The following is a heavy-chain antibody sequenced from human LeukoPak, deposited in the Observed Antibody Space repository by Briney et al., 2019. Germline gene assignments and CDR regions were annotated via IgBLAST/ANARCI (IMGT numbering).Heavy chain of an antibody. CDR3: AKVICSSTSCPLDY. J-gene: IGHJ4*02. D-gene: IGHD2-2*01. Sequence: SPRLSCAASGFTFDDYAMHWVRQAPGKGLEWVSGISWNSGSIGYADSVKGRFTISRDNAKNSLYLQMNSLRAEDTALYYCAKVICSSTSCPLDYWGQGTLVTVSS. CDR2: ISWNSGSI. V-gene: IGHV3-9*01. CDR1: GFTFDDYA.